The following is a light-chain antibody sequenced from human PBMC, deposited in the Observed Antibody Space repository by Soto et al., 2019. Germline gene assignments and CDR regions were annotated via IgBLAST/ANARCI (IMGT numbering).Light chain of an antibody. V-gene: IGKV1-39*01. CDR3: QQSYTTPLT. CDR2: TAS. J-gene: IGKJ1*01. CDR1: QSISSY. Sequence: DIQMTQSPSSLSAFVGDRVTITCRASQSISSYLNWYQQKPGKAPNLLISTASTLEGGVPSRFSGSGSGTDFTLTISSLQPEDFATYYCQQSYTTPLTFCQGTRVEI.